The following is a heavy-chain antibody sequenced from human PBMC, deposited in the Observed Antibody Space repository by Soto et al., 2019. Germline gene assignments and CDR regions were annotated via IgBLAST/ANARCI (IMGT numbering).Heavy chain of an antibody. V-gene: IGHV6-1*01. CDR2: TYYRSKWYN. Sequence: SQTLPLTCAISGDSVSSNSAAWNWIRQSPSRGLEWLGRTYYRSKWYNDYAVSVKSRITINPDTSKSQFSLQMNSVTPEDTAAYDCALRHCSRTTCPPLNSYFYMDVWGKGTTVTVSS. J-gene: IGHJ6*03. D-gene: IGHD2-2*01. CDR3: ALRHCSRTTCPPLNSYFYMDV. CDR1: GDSVSSNSAA.